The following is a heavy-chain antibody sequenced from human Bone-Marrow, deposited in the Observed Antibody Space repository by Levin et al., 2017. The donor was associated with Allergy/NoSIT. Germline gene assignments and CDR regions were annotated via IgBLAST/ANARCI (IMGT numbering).Heavy chain of an antibody. J-gene: IGHJ1*01. V-gene: IGHV4-59*01. CDR2: VYYTGST. Sequence: PSQTLSLTCSVSGGSINDSYWSWIRPPPGKGLEWIGYVYYTGSTKYNSSLTSRLTLSVDKSKNQVSLRLTSVTAADSGVYYCARSPWGGSSSEDHFQKWGQGTLVTVSS. CDR3: ARSPWGGSSSEDHFQK. D-gene: IGHD6-6*01. CDR1: GGSINDSY.